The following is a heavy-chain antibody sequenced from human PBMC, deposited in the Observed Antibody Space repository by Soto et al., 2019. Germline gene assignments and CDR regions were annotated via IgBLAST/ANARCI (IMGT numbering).Heavy chain of an antibody. J-gene: IGHJ5*02. D-gene: IGHD3-16*01. Sequence: ASVKVSCKASGYSFTNNDVSGVRQATGQGLEWMGWMNPGSGDTGYAQKFQGRVTMTRDISIATAYMELSSLRSDDTAIYYCARMATFGSLNWFDPWGQGTQVTVSS. CDR1: GYSFTNND. CDR3: ARMATFGSLNWFDP. V-gene: IGHV1-8*01. CDR2: MNPGSGDT.